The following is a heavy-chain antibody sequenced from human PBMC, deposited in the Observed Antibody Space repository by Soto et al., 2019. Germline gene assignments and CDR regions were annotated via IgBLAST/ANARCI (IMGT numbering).Heavy chain of an antibody. CDR2: ISYDGSNK. CDR3: AKVDWSVGPLLYS. D-gene: IGHD1-1*01. V-gene: IGHV3-30*18. J-gene: IGHJ4*02. Sequence: GGSLRLSCAASGFTFSSYGMHWVRQAPGKGLEWVAVISYDGSNKYYADSVKGRFTISRDNSKNTLYLQMNSLRAEDTAVYYCAKVDWSVGPLLYSWGQGTPVTVSS. CDR1: GFTFSSYG.